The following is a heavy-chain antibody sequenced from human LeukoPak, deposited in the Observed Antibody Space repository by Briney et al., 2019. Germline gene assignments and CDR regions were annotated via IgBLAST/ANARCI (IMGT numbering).Heavy chain of an antibody. J-gene: IGHJ5*02. CDR3: ARDNRRSWFDP. D-gene: IGHD3-16*02. CDR2: IYYSGST. CDR1: GGSISSSSYY. Sequence: SSETLSLTCTVSGGSISSSSYYWGWIRQPPGKGLEWIGSIYYSGSTYYNPSLKSRVTISVDTSKNQFSLKLSSVTAADTAVYYCARDNRRSWFDPWGQGTLVAVSS. V-gene: IGHV4-39*07.